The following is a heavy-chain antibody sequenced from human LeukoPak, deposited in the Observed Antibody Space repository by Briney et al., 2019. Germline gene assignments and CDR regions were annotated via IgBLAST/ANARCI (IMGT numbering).Heavy chain of an antibody. J-gene: IGHJ6*03. Sequence: SETLSLTCTVSGGSISSYYWSWIRQPAGKGLEWIGRIYTSGSTNYNPSLKRRVTMSVDTSKNQFSLKLSSVTAADTAVYYCARDREQLGLGYYYYCMDVWGKGTTVTVSS. CDR1: GGSISSYY. V-gene: IGHV4-4*07. CDR2: IYTSGST. CDR3: ARDREQLGLGYYYYCMDV. D-gene: IGHD6-13*01.